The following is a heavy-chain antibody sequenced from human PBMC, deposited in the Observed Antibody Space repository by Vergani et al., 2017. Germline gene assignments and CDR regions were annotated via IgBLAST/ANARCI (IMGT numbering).Heavy chain of an antibody. D-gene: IGHD2-21*01. V-gene: IGHV4-38-2*01. CDR3: ARSQGDYWYFDL. CDR1: GYSISSGYY. J-gene: IGHJ2*01. CDR2: IYHSGST. Sequence: QVQLQESGPGLVKPSETLSLTCAVSGYSISSGYYWGWIRQPPGKGLEWIGSIYHSGSTYHNPSLKSRVSVSLDTSKNRFSLNLTSVTATDTAVYYCARSQGDYWYFDLWGPGSLVTVSS.